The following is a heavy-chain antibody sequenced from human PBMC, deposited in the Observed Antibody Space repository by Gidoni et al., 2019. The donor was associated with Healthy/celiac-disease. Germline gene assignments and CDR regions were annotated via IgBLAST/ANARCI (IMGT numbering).Heavy chain of an antibody. V-gene: IGHV3-9*01. CDR1: GFTFDDYA. J-gene: IGHJ6*02. Sequence: EVQLVESGGGLVQPGRSLRLSCAASGFTFDDYAMHWVRQAQGKGLEWVSGISWNSGSIGYADSVKGRFTISRDNAKNSLYLQMNSLRAEDTALYYCAKDLRYSSSWFGAMDVWGQGTTVTVSS. D-gene: IGHD6-13*01. CDR3: AKDLRYSSSWFGAMDV. CDR2: ISWNSGSI.